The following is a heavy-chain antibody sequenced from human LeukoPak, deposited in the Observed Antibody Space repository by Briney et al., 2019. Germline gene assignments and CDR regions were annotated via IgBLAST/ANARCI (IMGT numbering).Heavy chain of an antibody. CDR3: ARVKYSGSYYGVDY. J-gene: IGHJ4*02. CDR2: IYYSGST. D-gene: IGHD1-26*01. Sequence: SETLPLTCTVSGDSISSADYYWSWIRQPPGKGLEWIGYIYYSGSTYYNPSLKSRVIISADTSKNQFSLKLSSVTVADTAVYYCARVKYSGSYYGVDYWGQGTLVTVSS. V-gene: IGHV4-30-4*08. CDR1: GDSISSADYY.